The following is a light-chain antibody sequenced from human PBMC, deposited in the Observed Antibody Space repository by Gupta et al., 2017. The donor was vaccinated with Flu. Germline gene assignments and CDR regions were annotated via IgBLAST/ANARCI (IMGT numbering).Light chain of an antibody. CDR2: QND. Sequence: FVLTQPHSVSESPGTTVTISCTRSSGGVASAFVQWLQKRPGTSPTTVIYQNDERPSGVPARFSGSIDTSSNSASLVISGLMTEDEADYYCQSYDGANWVFGGGTKLTVL. J-gene: IGLJ3*02. CDR1: SGGVASAF. CDR3: QSYDGANWV. V-gene: IGLV6-57*01.